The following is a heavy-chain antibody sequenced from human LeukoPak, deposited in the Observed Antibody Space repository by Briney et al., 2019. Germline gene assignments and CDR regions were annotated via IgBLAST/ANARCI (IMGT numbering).Heavy chain of an antibody. CDR1: GFSISSGHY. V-gene: IGHV4-38-2*02. Sequence: PSETPSLTYTVSGFSISSGHYWGWVRQPPGAGLEWIGSVYQSGTTYYNPSLKSRVTTSVDMSKNQFSLRLRPVTAADTAVYYCARIFIRNGYSSYFDCWGQGTLVTVSS. D-gene: IGHD5-18*01. CDR3: ARIFIRNGYSSYFDC. CDR2: VYQSGTT. J-gene: IGHJ4*02.